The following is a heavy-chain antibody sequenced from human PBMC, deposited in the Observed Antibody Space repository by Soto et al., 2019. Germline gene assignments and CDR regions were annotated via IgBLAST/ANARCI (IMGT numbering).Heavy chain of an antibody. Sequence: QVQLVESGGGVVQPGRSLRLSCAASGFTFSSYGMHWVRQAPGKGLEWVAVIWYDGSNKYYADSVKGRFTISRDNSKNTLYLQMNSLRAEDTAVYYCARGDHGMDVWGQGTTVTVSS. V-gene: IGHV3-33*01. CDR3: ARGDHGMDV. CDR1: GFTFSSYG. CDR2: IWYDGSNK. J-gene: IGHJ6*02.